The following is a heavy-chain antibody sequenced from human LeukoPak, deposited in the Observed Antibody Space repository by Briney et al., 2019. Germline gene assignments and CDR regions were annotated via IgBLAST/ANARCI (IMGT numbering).Heavy chain of an antibody. CDR2: ISYRGTT. CDR3: VREHDWGDFDY. Sequence: PSETLSLTCTVSGGSVTTGRYYWSWIRQSPGEGLEWIGYISYRGTTNYNPSLKSRITISEDTSKNQFSLKVISVTAADTAVYYCVREHDWGDFDYWGQGTLVTVSS. D-gene: IGHD3-9*01. CDR1: GGSVTTGRYY. V-gene: IGHV4-61*01. J-gene: IGHJ4*02.